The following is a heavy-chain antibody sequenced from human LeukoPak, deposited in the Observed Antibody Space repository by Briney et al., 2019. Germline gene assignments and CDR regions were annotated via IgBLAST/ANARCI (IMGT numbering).Heavy chain of an antibody. V-gene: IGHV3-21*01. CDR2: ISSSSSYI. CDR3: ARDPPYYYDSSGHDAFDI. J-gene: IGHJ3*02. CDR1: GFTFSSYS. Sequence: PGGSLRLSCAASGFTFSSYSMNWVRQAPGKGLEWVSSISSSSSYIYYADSVKGRFTISRDNAKNSLYLQMNSLRAEDTAVYYCARDPPYYYDSSGHDAFDIWGQGTMVTVSS. D-gene: IGHD3-22*01.